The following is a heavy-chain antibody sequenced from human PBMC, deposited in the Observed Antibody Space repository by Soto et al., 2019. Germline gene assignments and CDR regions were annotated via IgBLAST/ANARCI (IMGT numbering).Heavy chain of an antibody. D-gene: IGHD6-19*01. CDR3: ARHRYNSGPTDNDMDV. V-gene: IGHV5-51*01. J-gene: IGHJ6*02. CDR1: GYDFASYW. Sequence: GESLKISCNGSGYDFASYWIGWVRQMPGKGLEWMGIIYPGDSDTRYSPSFQGQVTISVDKSISTAYLQWSSLKASDNAMYYCARHRYNSGPTDNDMDVWGQGTTVTVSS. CDR2: IYPGDSDT.